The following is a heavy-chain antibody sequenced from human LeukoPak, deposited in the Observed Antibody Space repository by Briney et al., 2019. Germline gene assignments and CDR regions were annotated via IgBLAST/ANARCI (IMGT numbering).Heavy chain of an antibody. J-gene: IGHJ4*02. CDR1: GFTFSNYD. Sequence: GRSLRLSCAASGFTFSNYDMHWVRQAPGKGLEWVAVISYDGSNRYYADSVNGRFTISRDNSKNTLYLQMNSQRAEDTAVYYCANIPEEVVAATGTGHFDYWGQGTLVTVSS. CDR2: ISYDGSNR. D-gene: IGHD2-15*01. V-gene: IGHV3-30*18. CDR3: ANIPEEVVAATGTGHFDY.